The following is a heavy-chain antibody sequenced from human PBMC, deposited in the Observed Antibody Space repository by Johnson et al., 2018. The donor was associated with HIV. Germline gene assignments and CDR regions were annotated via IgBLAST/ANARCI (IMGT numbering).Heavy chain of an antibody. D-gene: IGHD3-22*01. CDR1: GFTFSSYG. CDR3: VRDSFYYDYDSFDI. V-gene: IGHV3-30*02. J-gene: IGHJ3*02. Sequence: QVQLVESGGGVVQPGGSLRLSCAASGFTFSSYGMHWVRQAPGKGLEWVAFIRYDGSNKYYADSVKGRFTISRDNSKSSLYLQMNSLRVEDTAIYYCVRDSFYYDYDSFDIWGRGTMVTVSS. CDR2: IRYDGSNK.